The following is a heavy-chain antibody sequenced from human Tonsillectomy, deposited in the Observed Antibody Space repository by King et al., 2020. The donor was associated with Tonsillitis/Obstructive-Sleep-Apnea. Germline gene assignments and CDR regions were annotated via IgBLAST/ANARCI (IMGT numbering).Heavy chain of an antibody. CDR1: GFTFDYYA. J-gene: IGHJ6*03. CDR3: AKDAGRLLSAYMDD. V-gene: IGHV3-9*01. Sequence: EVQLVESGGGLVQPGRSLRLSCAASGFTFDYYAMHWVRQAPGKGLEWVSGISWNSNSIGYADSVKGRFTISRDNAKNSLYMQMNSLRAEDTALYYCAKDAGRLLSAYMDDWGKGTTVTVSS. CDR2: ISWNSNSI. D-gene: IGHD3-3*01.